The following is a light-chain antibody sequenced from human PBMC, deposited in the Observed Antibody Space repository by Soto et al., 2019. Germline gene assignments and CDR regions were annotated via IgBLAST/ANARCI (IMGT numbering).Light chain of an antibody. CDR1: QSISSW. J-gene: IGKJ1*01. CDR3: QQYVIYYLT. CDR2: DAS. V-gene: IGKV1-5*01. Sequence: DIQMTQSPSTLSASIGDRVTITCRASQSISSWLAWYQQKPGKAPKLLIYDASNLESGVPSRFSGSGSGTEFSLAISSLQHDDFATYLCQQYVIYYLTFGQGTKVDIK.